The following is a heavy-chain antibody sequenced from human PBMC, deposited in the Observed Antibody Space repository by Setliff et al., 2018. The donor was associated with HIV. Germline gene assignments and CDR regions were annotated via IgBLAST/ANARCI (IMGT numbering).Heavy chain of an antibody. J-gene: IGHJ6*03. V-gene: IGHV1-3*03. D-gene: IGHD2-2*01. Sequence: GASVKVSCKASGYTFTSYAMHWVRQAPGQRLEWMGWINAGNGNTKYSQEFQGRVTITRDTSASTAYMELNSLRSEDTAVYYCARCLKDIVVVPYAGGGMDVWGKGTTVTVSS. CDR3: ARCLKDIVVVPYAGGGMDV. CDR1: GYTFTSYA. CDR2: INAGNGNT.